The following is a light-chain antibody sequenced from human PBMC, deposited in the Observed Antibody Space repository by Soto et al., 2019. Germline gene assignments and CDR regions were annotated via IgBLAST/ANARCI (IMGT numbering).Light chain of an antibody. Sequence: DIQMTQSPSSLSASVGDRVTITCRASQSINRYLNWYQQKPGKAPKMLIYTASNLQSGVPSRFSGSGSGTDFTLTISSLQPEDFATYYCQQSYSTPLTFGGGTKVDIK. CDR3: QQSYSTPLT. J-gene: IGKJ4*01. CDR1: QSINRY. V-gene: IGKV1-39*01. CDR2: TAS.